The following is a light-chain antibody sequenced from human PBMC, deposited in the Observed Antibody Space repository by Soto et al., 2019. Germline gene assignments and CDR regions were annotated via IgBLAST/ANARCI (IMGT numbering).Light chain of an antibody. CDR3: QQSYGTPIT. Sequence: DIRMTQSPSSLSASVGDTVTITCRASQSISSHLNWYQQKPGKAPNLLMYTASNLQSGVPSRFSGSGSGTDFTLTISSLQPEDFATYYCQQSYGTPITFGQGTRLEIK. J-gene: IGKJ5*01. CDR1: QSISSH. CDR2: TAS. V-gene: IGKV1-39*01.